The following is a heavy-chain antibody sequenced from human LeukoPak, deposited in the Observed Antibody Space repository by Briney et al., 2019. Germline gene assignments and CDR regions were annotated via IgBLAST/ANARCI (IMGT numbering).Heavy chain of an antibody. V-gene: IGHV4-59*08. CDR2: IYYSGST. J-gene: IGHJ4*02. CDR1: GGSISSYY. D-gene: IGHD3-3*01. CDR3: ARGAIFGVVNLHFDY. Sequence: SSETLSLTCTVSGGSISSYYWSWIRQPPGKGLEWIGYIYYSGSTNYNPSLKSRVTISVDTSKNQFSLKLSSVTAADTAVYYCARGAIFGVVNLHFDYRGQGTLVTVSS.